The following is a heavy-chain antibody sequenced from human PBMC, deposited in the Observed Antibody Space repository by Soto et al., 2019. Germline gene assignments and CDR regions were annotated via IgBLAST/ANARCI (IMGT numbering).Heavy chain of an antibody. CDR2: IYWDDDK. CDR3: AHHTVNSVYFDY. CDR1: GFSLSTSGVG. V-gene: IGHV2-5*02. D-gene: IGHD4-17*01. J-gene: IGHJ4*02. Sequence: QITLKESGPTLVKPTQTLTLTCTFSGFSLSTSGVGVGWIRQPPGKALEWLALIYWDDDKRYSPSLKSRLTIPTNTSKNQVVITITNIDPVDTATYYCAHHTVNSVYFDYWGQGTLVTVSS.